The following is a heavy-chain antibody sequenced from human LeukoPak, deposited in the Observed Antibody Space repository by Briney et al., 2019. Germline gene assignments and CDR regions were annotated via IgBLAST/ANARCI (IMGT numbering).Heavy chain of an antibody. CDR1: GFTFSTYA. D-gene: IGHD4-23*01. J-gene: IGHJ4*02. CDR2: ITGNGDST. V-gene: IGHV3-23*01. CDR3: AAVTPPDY. Sequence: PGGSLRLSCAASGFTFSTYAMSWVRQAPGKGLEWVSAITGNGDSTYYADSVRGRFTISRDNSKNTLFLQMNTLRAEDTAVYYCAAVTPPDYWGQGTLVTVSS.